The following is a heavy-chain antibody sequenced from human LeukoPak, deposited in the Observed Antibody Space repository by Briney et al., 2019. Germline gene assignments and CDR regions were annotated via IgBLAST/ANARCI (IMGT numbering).Heavy chain of an antibody. J-gene: IGHJ4*02. CDR2: IKQDGSEM. CDR3: ARLWGWDY. D-gene: IGHD2-21*01. Sequence: GGSLRLSCAASGSTLSTYWMTWVRQAPGKGLEWVADIKQDGSEMYYVGSVKGRFTISRDNAKNSLYLQMNSLRAEDTAVYYCARLWGWDYWGQGTLVTVSS. V-gene: IGHV3-7*01. CDR1: GSTLSTYW.